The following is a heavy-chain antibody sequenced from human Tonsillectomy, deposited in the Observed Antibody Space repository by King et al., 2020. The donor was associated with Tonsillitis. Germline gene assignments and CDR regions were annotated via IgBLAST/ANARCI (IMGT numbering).Heavy chain of an antibody. J-gene: IGHJ4*02. CDR2: SRNKNKGYTT. V-gene: IGHV3-72*01. Sequence: VQLVESGGDLVQPGGSLRLSCTASGFTFSDHDMDWVRQAPGKGLEWVGRSRNKNKGYTTEYAASVKGRFIISRDVSTNSMYLQLNSLTIEDTAVYYCAVFSRTWGFWGQGTLVTVSS. CDR1: GFTFSDHD. CDR3: AVFSRTWGF. D-gene: IGHD3-16*01.